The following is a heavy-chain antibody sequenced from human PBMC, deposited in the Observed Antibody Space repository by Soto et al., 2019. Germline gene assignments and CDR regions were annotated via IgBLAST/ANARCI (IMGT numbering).Heavy chain of an antibody. CDR1: GYTFTSYA. D-gene: IGHD2-15*01. CDR2: INAGNGNT. V-gene: IGHV1-3*01. CDR3: ARDLCSGGSCYSEVHYYYGMDV. J-gene: IGHJ6*02. Sequence: ASVKVSCKASGYTFTSYAMHWVRQAPGQRLEWMGWINAGNGNTKYSQKFQGRVTITRDTSASTAYMELSSLRSEDTAVYYCARDLCSGGSCYSEVHYYYGMDVWGQGTTVTVSS.